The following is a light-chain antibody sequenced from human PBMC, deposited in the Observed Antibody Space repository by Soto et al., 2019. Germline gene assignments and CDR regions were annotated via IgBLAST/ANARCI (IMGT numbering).Light chain of an antibody. CDR1: TSNIGSNI. Sequence: QSLLTQPPSASGTPGRRISISCSGRTSNIGSNIVAWYQHLPGTAPKLLIYNNNQRPSGVPDRFFGSKSGSSASLAISGLQPDDESHYYCAAWDDTLNGLVFGGGTKLTVL. J-gene: IGLJ3*02. V-gene: IGLV1-44*01. CDR2: NNN. CDR3: AAWDDTLNGLV.